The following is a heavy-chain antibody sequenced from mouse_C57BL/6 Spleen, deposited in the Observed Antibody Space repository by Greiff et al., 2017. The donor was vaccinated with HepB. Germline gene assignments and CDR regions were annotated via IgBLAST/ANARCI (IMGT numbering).Heavy chain of an antibody. V-gene: IGHV5-9*01. CDR3: ARRVTTAHYFDY. J-gene: IGHJ2*01. CDR1: GFTFSSYT. Sequence: EVKLVESGGGLVKPGGSLKLSCAASGFTFSSYTMSWVRQTPEKRLEWVATISGGGGNTYYPDSVKGRFTISRDNAKNTLYLQMSSLRSEDTALYYCARRVTTAHYFDYWGQGTTLTVSS. D-gene: IGHD1-2*01. CDR2: ISGGGGNT.